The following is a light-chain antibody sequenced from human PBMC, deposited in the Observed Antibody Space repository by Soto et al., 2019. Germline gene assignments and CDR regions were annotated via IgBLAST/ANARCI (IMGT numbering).Light chain of an antibody. J-gene: IGKJ1*01. Sequence: DIQMTQSPSTLSGSVGDRVTITCRASQTISSWLAWYQQKPGKAPKLLIYKASTLKSGVPSRFSGSGSWTEFTLNNSSLQPDYFATYYCQHYNSYSEAFGQGTKVELK. CDR2: KAS. CDR3: QHYNSYSEA. CDR1: QTISSW. V-gene: IGKV1-5*03.